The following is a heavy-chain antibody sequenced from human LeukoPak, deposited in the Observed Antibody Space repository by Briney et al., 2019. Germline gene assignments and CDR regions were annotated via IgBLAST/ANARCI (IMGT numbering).Heavy chain of an antibody. V-gene: IGHV3-33*06. CDR2: IWSDGSNK. D-gene: IGHD1-26*01. Sequence: PGGSLRLSCAASGFTFSSYGMHWVRQAPGKGLEWVAVIWSDGSNKYCADSVKGRFTISRDNSKNTLYLQMNSLRGDDTAVYYCAKDVGKWESLHFFDYWGQGTLVTVSS. CDR3: AKDVGKWESLHFFDY. J-gene: IGHJ4*02. CDR1: GFTFSSYG.